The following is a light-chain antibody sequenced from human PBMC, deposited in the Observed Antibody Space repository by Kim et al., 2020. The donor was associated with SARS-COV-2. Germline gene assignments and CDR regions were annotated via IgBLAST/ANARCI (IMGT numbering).Light chain of an antibody. CDR2: TAS. CDR1: QSVNSR. V-gene: IGKV3-15*01. CDR3: QHYDNWPRT. Sequence: VSPGDTATLSCRASQSVNSRLAWYQQKPGQAPRLLISTASTRATGIPARFSGSGSGTEFTLTISILQSDDFAVYYCQHYDNWPRTFGQGTKVDIK. J-gene: IGKJ1*01.